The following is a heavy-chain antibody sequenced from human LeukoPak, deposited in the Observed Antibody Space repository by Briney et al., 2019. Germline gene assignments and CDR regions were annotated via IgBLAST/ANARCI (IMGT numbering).Heavy chain of an antibody. V-gene: IGHV1-69*13. CDR2: IIPIFGTA. D-gene: IGHD4-17*01. Sequence: GASVKVSCKASGGTFSSYAISWVRQAPGQGLEWMGGIIPIFGTANYAQKFQGRVTITADESTSTAYMELSSLRSEDTAVYYCARVGDYGDYVPGNFDYWGQGTLVTVSS. CDR1: GGTFSSYA. J-gene: IGHJ4*02. CDR3: ARVGDYGDYVPGNFDY.